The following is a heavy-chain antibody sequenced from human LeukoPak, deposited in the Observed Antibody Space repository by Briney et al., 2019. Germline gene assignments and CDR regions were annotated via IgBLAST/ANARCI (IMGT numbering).Heavy chain of an antibody. CDR2: ISSSSSYI. CDR1: GFTYSSYS. V-gene: IGHV3-21*01. Sequence: GGSLRLSCAASGFTYSSYSMNWVRQAPGKGLEWVSSISSSSSYIYYADSVKGRFTISRDNAKNSLYLQMNSLRAEDTAVYYCARAGAASGWYVPVVDYWGQGTLVTVSS. CDR3: ARAGAASGWYVPVVDY. J-gene: IGHJ4*02. D-gene: IGHD6-19*01.